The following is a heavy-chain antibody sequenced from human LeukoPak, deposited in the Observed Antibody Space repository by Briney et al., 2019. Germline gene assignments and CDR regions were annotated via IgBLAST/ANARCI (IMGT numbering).Heavy chain of an antibody. CDR2: INPNSGGT. CDR3: AREVITGSTVDFDY. CDR1: GYTFTGYY. V-gene: IGHV1-2*02. J-gene: IGHJ4*02. Sequence: ASVKVSCKASGYTFTGYYMHWGRHAPGQGLERMGWINPNSGGTNYSQMFQGRVTMTRDTSISTAYMELSRLRADDTAVYYCAREVITGSTVDFDYWGQGTLVTVSS. D-gene: IGHD1-7*01.